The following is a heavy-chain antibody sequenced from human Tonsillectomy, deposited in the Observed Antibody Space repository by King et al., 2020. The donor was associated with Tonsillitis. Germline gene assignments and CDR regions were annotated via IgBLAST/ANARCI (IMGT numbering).Heavy chain of an antibody. D-gene: IGHD2-15*01. J-gene: IGHJ4*02. V-gene: IGHV3-30*04. CDR1: GFTFSSYA. Sequence: VQLEESGGGVVQPGRSLRLSCAASGFTFSSYAMHWVRQAPGKGLEWVAVISYDGSNKYYADSVKGRFTISRDNSKNTLYLQMNSLRAEDTAVYYCAGYCSGGSCYYSWGQGTLVTVSS. CDR2: ISYDGSNK. CDR3: AGYCSGGSCYYS.